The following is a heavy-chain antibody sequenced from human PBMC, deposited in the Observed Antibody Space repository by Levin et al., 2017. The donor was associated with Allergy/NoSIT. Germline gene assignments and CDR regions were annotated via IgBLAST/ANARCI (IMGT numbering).Heavy chain of an antibody. D-gene: IGHD1-1*01. CDR3: VSTTSGWTDATSDF. CDR1: GVSINTEGHA. V-gene: IGHV4-30-2*01. Sequence: QSQTLSLTCGVSGVSINTEGHAWTWIRQPPGKALEWIGCIYYSGNTYYSPSLKSRVTISLDRSRNQFSLQVTSVTSADTAIYYGVSTTSGWTDATSDFWGQGTPVTVSS. J-gene: IGHJ4*02. CDR2: IYYSGNT.